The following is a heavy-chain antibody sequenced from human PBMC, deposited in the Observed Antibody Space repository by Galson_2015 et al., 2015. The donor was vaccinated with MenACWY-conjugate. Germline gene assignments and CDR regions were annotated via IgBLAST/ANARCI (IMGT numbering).Heavy chain of an antibody. CDR2: INPNSGAT. D-gene: IGHD3-10*02. CDR1: GYSFSDYY. J-gene: IGHJ4*02. CDR3: ARGKRTKPMFSLDY. V-gene: IGHV1-2*04. Sequence: SVKVSCKASGYSFSDYYMHWVRQAPGQGLEWMGWINPNSGATNYAQNFQGWVAMTRDTSITTAYMDLSRLTSDDTAVYYCARGKRTKPMFSLDYWGQGTLVTVSS.